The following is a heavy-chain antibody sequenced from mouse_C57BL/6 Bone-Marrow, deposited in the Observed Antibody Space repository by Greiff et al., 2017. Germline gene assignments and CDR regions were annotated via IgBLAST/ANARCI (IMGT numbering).Heavy chain of an antibody. V-gene: IGHV1-15*01. CDR2: IDPETGGT. D-gene: IGHD1-1*01. J-gene: IGHJ2*01. Sequence: QVQLQQSGAELVRPGASVTLSCKASGYTFTDYEMHWVKQTPVPGLEWIGAIDPETGGTAYNQKFKGKAILTADKSSSTAYMERRSLTSEDSAVYYCTRVNTTVAPYYFDYWGQGTTLTVSS. CDR1: GYTFTDYE. CDR3: TRVNTTVAPYYFDY.